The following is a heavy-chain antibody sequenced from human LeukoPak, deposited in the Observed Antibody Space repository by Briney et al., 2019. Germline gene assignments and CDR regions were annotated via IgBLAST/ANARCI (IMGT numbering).Heavy chain of an antibody. CDR3: ARGRRSTTHYYYGMDV. CDR2: INHSGST. Sequence: PSETLSLTCAVYGGSFSGYYWSWIRQPPGKGLEWIGEINHSGSTNYNPSLKSRVTISVDTSKNQFSLKLSSVTAADTAVYYCARGRRSTTHYYYGMDVWSKGTTVTVSS. CDR1: GGSFSGYY. V-gene: IGHV4-34*01. D-gene: IGHD2-2*01. J-gene: IGHJ6*04.